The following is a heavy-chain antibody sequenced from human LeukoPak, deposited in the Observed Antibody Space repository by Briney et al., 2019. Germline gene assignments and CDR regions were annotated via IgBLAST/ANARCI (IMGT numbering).Heavy chain of an antibody. V-gene: IGHV3-20*04. J-gene: IGHJ5*02. Sequence: GGSLRLSCEASGFTFGDCGMSWVRQAPGKGLEWVSGINWNGGSPRYADSVKGRFTISRDNAKNSLYLQMNSLRAEDTAVYCCARDSLEMVVAAAPFDPWGQGTLVTVSS. D-gene: IGHD2-15*01. CDR3: ARDSLEMVVAAAPFDP. CDR2: INWNGGSP. CDR1: GFTFGDCG.